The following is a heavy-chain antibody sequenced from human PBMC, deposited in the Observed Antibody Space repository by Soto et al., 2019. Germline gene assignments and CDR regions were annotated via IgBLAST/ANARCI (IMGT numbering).Heavy chain of an antibody. CDR3: VRDWSTFCGMDV. Sequence: GGSLRLSCAASGFTFSTYWMNWVRQAPGKGPEWVANIKQDGSEKYYVDSVKGRFAISRDNAKDSLFLQMNNLRAEDTAVYYCVRDWSTFCGMDVWGQGSTGTVCS. CDR2: IKQDGSEK. V-gene: IGHV3-7*01. J-gene: IGHJ6*02. CDR1: GFTFSTYW.